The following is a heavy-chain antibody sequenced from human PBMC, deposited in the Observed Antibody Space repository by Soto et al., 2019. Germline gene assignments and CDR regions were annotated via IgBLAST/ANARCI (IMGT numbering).Heavy chain of an antibody. V-gene: IGHV5-51*01. D-gene: IGHD3-22*01. CDR2: IYPGDSDT. CDR1: GYSFTSYW. J-gene: IGHJ4*02. CDR3: ARQWDYDESSGYYSGSYFDE. Sequence: GESLKISCKGSGYSFTSYWIGWVRQMPGKGLEWTGIIYPGDSDTRYSPSFQGQVTISADKSISTAYLQWSSLKASDTAMYYCARQWDYDESSGYYSGSYFDEWGQGTLVTVSS.